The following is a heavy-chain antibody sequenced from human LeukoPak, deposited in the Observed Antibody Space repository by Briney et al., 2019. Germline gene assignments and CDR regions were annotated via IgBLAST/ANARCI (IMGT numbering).Heavy chain of an antibody. V-gene: IGHV3-53*01. CDR1: DFSVNNNY. D-gene: IGHD3-10*01. CDR3: AGGKYYGSGTRPGYLGY. CDR2: MDNFGIK. Sequence: PGGSLGLACAASDFSVNNNYVDWVRQAPGKGLEWVSCMDNFGIKTYADSVRDRFTVSRDSSRNVVFLQMNSLRVEDTAVYYCAGGKYYGSGTRPGYLGYWGLGTMVTVSS. J-gene: IGHJ4*02.